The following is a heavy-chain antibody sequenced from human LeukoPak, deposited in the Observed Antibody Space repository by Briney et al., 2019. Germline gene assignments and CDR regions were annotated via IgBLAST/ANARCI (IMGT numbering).Heavy chain of an antibody. CDR2: ISYDGSNK. Sequence: GRSLRLSCAASGFTFSSYAMHWVRQAPGKGLEWVAVISYDGSNKYYADSVKGRFTISRDNSKNTLYLQMNSLRAEDTAVYYCARAGGSYWGVFDYWGQGTLVTVSS. V-gene: IGHV3-30-3*01. CDR1: GFTFSSYA. CDR3: ARAGGSYWGVFDY. J-gene: IGHJ4*02. D-gene: IGHD1-26*01.